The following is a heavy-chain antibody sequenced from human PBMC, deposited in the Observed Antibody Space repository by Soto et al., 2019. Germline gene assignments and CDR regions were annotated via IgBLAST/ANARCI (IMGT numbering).Heavy chain of an antibody. CDR3: ARDTTVTTATPFPEDY. V-gene: IGHV3-48*01. J-gene: IGHJ4*02. CDR2: IGDGDV. Sequence: GGSLRLSCAASGFIFSSYSMNWVRQAPGKGLEWLTYIGDGDVYYADSVKGRFTISRDNSKNTLYLQMNSLRAEDTAVYYCARDTTVTTATPFPEDYWGQGTLVTVSS. D-gene: IGHD4-17*01. CDR1: GFIFSSYS.